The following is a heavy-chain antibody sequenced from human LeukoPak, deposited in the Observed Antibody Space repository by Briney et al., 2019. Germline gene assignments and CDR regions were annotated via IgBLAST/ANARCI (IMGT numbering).Heavy chain of an antibody. V-gene: IGHV1-2*04. D-gene: IGHD3-10*01. CDR2: INPNSGGT. CDR3: ARWDGSGSLDY. CDR1: GYTFTGYY. Sequence: ASVTVSFTASGYTFTGYYMHWVRQAPGQGLEWMGWINPNSGGTNYAQKFQGWVTMTRDTSISTAYMELSRLRSDDTAVYYCARWDGSGSLDYWGQGTLVTVSS. J-gene: IGHJ4*02.